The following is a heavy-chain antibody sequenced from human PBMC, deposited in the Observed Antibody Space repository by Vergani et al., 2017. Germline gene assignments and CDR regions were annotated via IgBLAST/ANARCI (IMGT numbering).Heavy chain of an antibody. CDR1: GYSISSGYY. CDR3: ARHHYGADDNWFDP. V-gene: IGHV4-38-2*01. CDR2: IYHSGST. J-gene: IGHJ5*02. Sequence: QLQLQESGPGLVKPSETLSLTCAVSGYSISSGYYWGWIRQPPGKGLEWIGSIYHSGSTYYNPSLKSRVTISVDTSKNRFSLKLSSVTAADTALYYCARHHYGADDNWFDPWGQGTLVTVSS. D-gene: IGHD4-17*01.